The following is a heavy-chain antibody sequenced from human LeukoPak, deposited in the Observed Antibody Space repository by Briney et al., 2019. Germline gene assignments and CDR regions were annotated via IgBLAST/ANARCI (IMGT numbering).Heavy chain of an antibody. CDR2: IYHSGST. CDR1: GGSISSSNW. Sequence: SETLSLTCAVSGGSISSSNWWSWIRQPPGKGLEWIGSIYHSGSTYYNPSLKSRVTISVDTSMNQFSLKLRSVTAADTALYYCARGKSRGSHIDYWGQGTLVTVSS. V-gene: IGHV4-4*02. CDR3: ARGKSRGSHIDY. D-gene: IGHD1-26*01. J-gene: IGHJ4*02.